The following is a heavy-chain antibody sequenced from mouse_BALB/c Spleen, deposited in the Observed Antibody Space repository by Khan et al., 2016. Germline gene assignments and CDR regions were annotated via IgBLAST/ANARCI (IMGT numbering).Heavy chain of an antibody. V-gene: IGHV1S56*01. Sequence: QVQLQQPGPELVKPGASVRISCKASGYTFTTFYIHCLKQRPGQGLEWIGWIYPGNINTKYNENFKDKATLTADKSASTAYMQLSSLTSDDSAVYFCARGYSEWYFDVWGAGTTVTVSS. D-gene: IGHD6-1*01. CDR1: GYTFTTFY. CDR3: ARGYSEWYFDV. J-gene: IGHJ1*01. CDR2: IYPGNINT.